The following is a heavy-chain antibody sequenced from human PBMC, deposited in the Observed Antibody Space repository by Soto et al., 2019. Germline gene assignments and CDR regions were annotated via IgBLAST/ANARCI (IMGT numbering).Heavy chain of an antibody. CDR2: ISYDGSNK. D-gene: IGHD2-21*02. J-gene: IGHJ4*02. V-gene: IGHV3-30*18. CDR1: GFTFSSYG. CDR3: AKGMVTATPPFDY. Sequence: TGGSLRLSCAASGFTFSSYGMHWVRQAPGKGLEWVAVISYDGSNKYYADSVKGRFTISRDNSKNTLYLQMNSLRAEDTAVYYCAKGMVTATPPFDYWGQGTLVTVSS.